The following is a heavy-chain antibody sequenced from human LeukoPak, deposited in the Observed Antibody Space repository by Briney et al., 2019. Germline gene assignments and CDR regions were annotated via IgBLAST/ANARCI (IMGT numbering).Heavy chain of an antibody. Sequence: GGSLRLSCAASGFTFSSYAMHWVRQAPGKGLEWVAVISYDGSNKYYADSVKGRFTISRDNAKNTLYLQMNSLRAEDTAVYYCARYYGGNEWAMGAYYFDYWGQGTLVTVSS. V-gene: IGHV3-30-3*01. D-gene: IGHD4-23*01. CDR2: ISYDGSNK. CDR1: GFTFSSYA. J-gene: IGHJ4*02. CDR3: ARYYGGNEWAMGAYYFDY.